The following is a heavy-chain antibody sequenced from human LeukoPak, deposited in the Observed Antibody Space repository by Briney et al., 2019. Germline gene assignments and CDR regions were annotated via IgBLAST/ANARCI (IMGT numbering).Heavy chain of an antibody. V-gene: IGHV4-59*01. CDR3: ARENDRYGRIDY. D-gene: IGHD5-18*01. CDR1: GGSISSYY. CDR2: VSYSGST. Sequence: SETLSLTCTVFGGSISSYYWSWVRQPPGKGLEWIDYVSYSGSTDYNPSLKSRVIISIDTSKNQFSLRLRSVTAADTAVYYCARENDRYGRIDYWGQGTQVTVSS. J-gene: IGHJ4*02.